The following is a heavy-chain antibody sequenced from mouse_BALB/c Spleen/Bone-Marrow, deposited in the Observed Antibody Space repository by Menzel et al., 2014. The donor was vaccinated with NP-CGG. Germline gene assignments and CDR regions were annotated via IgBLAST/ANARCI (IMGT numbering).Heavy chain of an antibody. Sequence: EVKLMESGGGLVQPGGSLNLACVASGFDFSRYWMSWARQAPGEGQEWIGEINPGSSTINYSPSLKDKFIISRDNAKNTLYLQMSKMRSEDTALYYSARLGNSGDHDNWGHGATLTVSS. V-gene: IGHV4-2*02. CDR3: ARLGNSGDHDN. CDR1: GFDFSRYW. J-gene: IGHJ2*01. CDR2: INPGSSTI.